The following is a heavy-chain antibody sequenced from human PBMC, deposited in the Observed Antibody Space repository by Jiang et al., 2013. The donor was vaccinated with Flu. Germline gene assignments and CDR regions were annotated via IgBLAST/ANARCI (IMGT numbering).Heavy chain of an antibody. CDR2: IYYSGST. Sequence: GLVKPSETLSLTCTVSGGSISSYYWSWIRQPPGKGLEWIGYIYYSGSTNYNPSLKSRVTISVDTSKNQFSLKLSSVTAADTAVYYCARERGLWYALDYWGQGTLVTVSS. CDR3: ARERGLWYALDY. J-gene: IGHJ4*02. D-gene: IGHD5-18*01. CDR1: GGSISSYY. V-gene: IGHV4-59*12.